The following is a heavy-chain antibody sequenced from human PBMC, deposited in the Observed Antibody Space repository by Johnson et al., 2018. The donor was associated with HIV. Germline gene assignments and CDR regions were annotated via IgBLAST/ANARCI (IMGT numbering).Heavy chain of an antibody. CDR3: AKSHASFELSGEDGFPSASFL. J-gene: IGHJ2*01. Sequence: QVQLMESGGGVVQPGGSLRLSCAASGFTFSSYGVDWVRQVPGKGLEWVAAISYDGSSKYYPDAVKGRFTISRDNSKNTLYLQMTSLRSEDTAVYYCAKSHASFELSGEDGFPSASFLW. V-gene: IGHV3-30*18. CDR1: GFTFSSYG. CDR2: ISYDGSSK. D-gene: IGHD5-24*01.